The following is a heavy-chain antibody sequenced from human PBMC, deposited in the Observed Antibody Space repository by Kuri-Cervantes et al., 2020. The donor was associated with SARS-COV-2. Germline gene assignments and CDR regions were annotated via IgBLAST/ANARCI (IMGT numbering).Heavy chain of an antibody. J-gene: IGHJ3*02. CDR3: ARAFKGYYDSSGYYPGAFDI. V-gene: IGHV3-30*07. Sequence: GESLKISCAASGFTFSSYAMHWVRQAPGKGLEWVAVISYDGSNKYYADSVKGRFTISRDNSKNTLYLQMNSLRAEDTAVYYCARAFKGYYDSSGYYPGAFDIWGQGTMVTVSS. CDR1: GFTFSSYA. CDR2: ISYDGSNK. D-gene: IGHD3-22*01.